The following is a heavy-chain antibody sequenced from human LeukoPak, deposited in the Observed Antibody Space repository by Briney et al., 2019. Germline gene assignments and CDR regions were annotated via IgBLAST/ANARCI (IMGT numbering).Heavy chain of an antibody. CDR1: GLTFSSYW. CDR3: ARGGSGWAWFDY. D-gene: IGHD6-19*01. J-gene: IGHJ4*02. Sequence: GGSLRLSCAASGLTFSSYWMHWVRQAPGKGLVWVSRINSDGSSTSYADSVKGRFTISRDNAKNTLYLQMNSLRAEDTAVYYCARGGSGWAWFDYWGQGTLVTVSS. V-gene: IGHV3-74*01. CDR2: INSDGSST.